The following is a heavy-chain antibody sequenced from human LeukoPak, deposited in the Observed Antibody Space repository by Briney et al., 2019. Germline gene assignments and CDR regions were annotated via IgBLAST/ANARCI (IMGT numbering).Heavy chain of an antibody. CDR3: ARDIPIITLVRGVIMTNWYFDL. D-gene: IGHD3-10*01. V-gene: IGHV4-4*07. CDR2: IYTSGST. Sequence: SETLSLTCAVYVGSFSGYYWSWIRQPAGKGLEWIGRIYTSGSTNYNPSLKSRVTISIDTSKNQFSLKLSSVTAADTAVYYCARDIPIITLVRGVIMTNWYFDLWGRGTLVTVSS. CDR1: VGSFSGYY. J-gene: IGHJ2*01.